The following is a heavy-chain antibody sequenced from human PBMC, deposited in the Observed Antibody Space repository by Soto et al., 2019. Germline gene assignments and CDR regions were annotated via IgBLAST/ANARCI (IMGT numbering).Heavy chain of an antibody. D-gene: IGHD1-1*01. CDR3: ARDRTTRTAGGLVSFDI. V-gene: IGHV1-18*01. CDR1: GYTFTSYG. J-gene: IGHJ3*02. Sequence: QVQLVQSGAEVKKPGASVKVSCKASGYTFTSYGISWVRQAPGQGLEWMGWISAYNGNTNYAQKLQGRVTMTTDTSTSTAYMELRSLRSDDTAVYYCARDRTTRTAGGLVSFDIWGQGTMVTVSS. CDR2: ISAYNGNT.